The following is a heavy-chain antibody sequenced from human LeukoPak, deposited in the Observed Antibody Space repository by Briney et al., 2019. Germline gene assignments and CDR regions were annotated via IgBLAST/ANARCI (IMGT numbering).Heavy chain of an antibody. CDR1: GGSISSGGYS. Sequence: SQTLSLTCAVSGGSISSGGYSWSWIRQSPGKGLEWIGYIYHSGSTYYNPSLKSRVTISVDRSKNQFSLKLSSVTAADTAVYYCARARGLFSAFDIWGQGTMVTVSS. J-gene: IGHJ3*02. V-gene: IGHV4-30-2*06. CDR2: IYHSGST. CDR3: ARARGLFSAFDI.